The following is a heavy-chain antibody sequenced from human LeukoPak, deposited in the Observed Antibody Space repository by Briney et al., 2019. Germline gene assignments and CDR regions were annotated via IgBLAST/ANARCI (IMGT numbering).Heavy chain of an antibody. CDR3: ARDLPRWLPAFDY. D-gene: IGHD5-24*01. CDR2: IIPIFGTA. J-gene: IGHJ4*02. Sequence: GASVKVSCKASGGTFSSYAISWVRQAPGQGLEWMGGIIPIFGTANYAQKFQGRVTITADESTSTAYMELSSLRSEDTAVYYCARDLPRWLPAFDYWGQGTLVTVSS. CDR1: GGTFSSYA. V-gene: IGHV1-69*13.